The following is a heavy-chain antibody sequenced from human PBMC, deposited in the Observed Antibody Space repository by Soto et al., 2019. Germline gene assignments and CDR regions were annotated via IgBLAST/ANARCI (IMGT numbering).Heavy chain of an antibody. CDR3: ARDLIVVVPAASLPLNYGMDV. CDR2: INPNSGGT. V-gene: IGHV1-2*02. D-gene: IGHD2-2*01. Sequence: ASVKVSCKASGYTFTGYYMHWVRQAPGQGLEWMGWINPNSGGTNYAQKFQGRVTMTRDTSISTAYMELSRLRSDDTAVYYCARDLIVVVPAASLPLNYGMDVWGQGTTVTVSS. CDR1: GYTFTGYY. J-gene: IGHJ6*02.